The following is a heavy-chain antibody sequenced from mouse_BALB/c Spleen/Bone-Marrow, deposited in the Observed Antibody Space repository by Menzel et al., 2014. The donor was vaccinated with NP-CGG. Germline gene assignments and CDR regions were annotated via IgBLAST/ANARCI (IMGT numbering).Heavy chain of an antibody. CDR3: ARNFYGSSYFDY. Sequence: QVQLQQSGPELVRPGVSVKLSCKGSGYTFTAYATHWVKQSHAKSLEWIGLISTYSGNTHYNQNFKGKATMTVDKSSSTAYMELARLTSEDSAIYYCARNFYGSSYFDYWGQGTTLTVSS. D-gene: IGHD1-1*01. CDR1: GYTFTAYA. CDR2: ISTYSGNT. J-gene: IGHJ2*01. V-gene: IGHV1-67*01.